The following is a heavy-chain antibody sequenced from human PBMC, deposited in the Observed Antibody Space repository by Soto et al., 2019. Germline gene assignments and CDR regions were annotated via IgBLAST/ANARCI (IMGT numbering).Heavy chain of an antibody. D-gene: IGHD3-22*01. CDR1: GFTFSSYA. CDR2: ISYDGSNK. CDR3: ARETYYYDSSGVMDV. J-gene: IGHJ6*02. Sequence: GGSLRLSCAASGFTFSSYAMHWVRQAPGKGLEWVAVISYDGSNKYYADSVKGRFTISRDNSKNTLYLQMNSLRAEDTAVYYCARETYYYDSSGVMDVWGQGTTVTVSS. V-gene: IGHV3-30-3*01.